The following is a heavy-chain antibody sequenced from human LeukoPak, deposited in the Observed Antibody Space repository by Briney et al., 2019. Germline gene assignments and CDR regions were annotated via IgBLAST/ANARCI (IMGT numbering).Heavy chain of an antibody. CDR1: GVSISTYY. Sequence: SETLSLTCTVSGVSISTYYWSWIRQPPGKGLEWIGYIYYSGSTNYNPSLKSRVTISVDTSKNQFSLKLSSVTAADTAVYYCARGRSIFGVVKHYYYYMDVWGKGTTVTVSS. V-gene: IGHV4-59*01. D-gene: IGHD3-3*01. J-gene: IGHJ6*03. CDR3: ARGRSIFGVVKHYYYYMDV. CDR2: IYYSGST.